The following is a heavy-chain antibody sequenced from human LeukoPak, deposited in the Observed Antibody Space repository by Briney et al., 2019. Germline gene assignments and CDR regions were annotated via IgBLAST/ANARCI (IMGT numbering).Heavy chain of an antibody. CDR2: SYHSGST. CDR3: ARTLRGLRRQQLDQDFDY. CDR1: GASITTSHW. V-gene: IGHV4-4*02. J-gene: IGHJ4*02. D-gene: IGHD6-13*01. Sequence: SETLSLTCAVSGASITTSHWWSWVRQPPGKGLEWIGESYHSGSTNYNPSLKSRVTISIDKSKNQFSLNLSSVTAADTAVYYCARTLRGLRRQQLDQDFDYWGQGTLVTVSS.